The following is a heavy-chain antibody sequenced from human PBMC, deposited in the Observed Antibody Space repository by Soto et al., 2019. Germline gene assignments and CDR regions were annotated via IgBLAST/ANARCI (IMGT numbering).Heavy chain of an antibody. Sequence: PGGSLRLSCVGSGFSLSNYWMHWVRQAPGKGPEWVSRITSDGSAPIYADSVKGRFTISRDNAKNTLYLQMDSLRAEDTAVYYCARPTSLSGNPFDHWGQGTLVTVSS. CDR1: GFSLSNYW. D-gene: IGHD3-3*01. CDR3: ARPTSLSGNPFDH. J-gene: IGHJ4*02. V-gene: IGHV3-74*01. CDR2: ITSDGSAP.